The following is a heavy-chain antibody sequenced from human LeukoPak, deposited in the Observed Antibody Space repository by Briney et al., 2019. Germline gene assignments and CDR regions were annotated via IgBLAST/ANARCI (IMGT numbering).Heavy chain of an antibody. D-gene: IGHD1-26*01. CDR2: ISAYKGNT. J-gene: IGHJ4*02. CDR3: ARDLGRSGSYENFDY. V-gene: IGHV1-18*01. Sequence: ASVKVSCKASGYTFTSYGISWVRQAPGQGLEWMGWISAYKGNTNYAQKLQGRVTMTTDTSTSTAYMELRSLRSDDTAVYYCARDLGRSGSYENFDYWGQGTLVTVSS. CDR1: GYTFTSYG.